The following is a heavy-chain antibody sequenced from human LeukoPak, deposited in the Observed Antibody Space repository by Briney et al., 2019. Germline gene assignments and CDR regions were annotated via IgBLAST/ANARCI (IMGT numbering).Heavy chain of an antibody. D-gene: IGHD6-19*01. J-gene: IGHJ3*01. Sequence: ASVKVSCKASGYTFTSYGISWVRQAPGQGFEWMGWISAYNGNTNYAQKLQGRVTMTTDTSTSTAYMELRSLRSGDTAVYYCARDHIEVAGNSAFDQWGRGTMVTVSS. V-gene: IGHV1-18*01. CDR1: GYTFTSYG. CDR2: ISAYNGNT. CDR3: ARDHIEVAGNSAFDQ.